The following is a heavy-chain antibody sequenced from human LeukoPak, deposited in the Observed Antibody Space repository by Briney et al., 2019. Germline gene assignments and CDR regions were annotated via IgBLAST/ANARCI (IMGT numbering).Heavy chain of an antibody. Sequence: SETLSLTCAVYGGSFSGYYWSWIRQPPGKGLEWIGSIYYSGSTYYNPSLKSRVTISVDTSKNQFSLKLRSVTAADTAVYYCARRTYYGSGIHSWGQGTLVTVSS. CDR3: ARRTYYGSGIHS. V-gene: IGHV4-34*01. J-gene: IGHJ4*02. CDR2: IYYSGST. D-gene: IGHD3-10*01. CDR1: GGSFSGYY.